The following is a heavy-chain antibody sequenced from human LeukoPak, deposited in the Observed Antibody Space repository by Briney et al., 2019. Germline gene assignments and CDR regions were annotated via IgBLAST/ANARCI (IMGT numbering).Heavy chain of an antibody. D-gene: IGHD6-19*01. CDR3: ARDSSGWYASYYFDY. CDR1: GFTFSSYG. V-gene: IGHV3-30*03. Sequence: QPGGSLRLSCAASGFTFSSYGMHWVRQAPGKGLEWVAVISYDGSNKYYADSVKGRFTISRDNAKNSLDLQMNSLRAEDTAVYYCARDSSGWYASYYFDYWGQGTLVTVSS. CDR2: ISYDGSNK. J-gene: IGHJ4*02.